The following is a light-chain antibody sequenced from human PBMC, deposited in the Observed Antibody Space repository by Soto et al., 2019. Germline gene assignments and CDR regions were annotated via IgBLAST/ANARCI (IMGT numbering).Light chain of an antibody. CDR2: AAS. CDR1: QTVSSSF. J-gene: IGKJ5*01. Sequence: EIVLTQSPGTLSLSPVERATLSCRASQTVSSSFLAWYQQTPGQAPRLLIYAASSRATGIPDRFSGSGSGTDFTLTISRLEPEDFAVYYCQQYGNSPITFGQGTRLEIK. CDR3: QQYGNSPIT. V-gene: IGKV3-20*01.